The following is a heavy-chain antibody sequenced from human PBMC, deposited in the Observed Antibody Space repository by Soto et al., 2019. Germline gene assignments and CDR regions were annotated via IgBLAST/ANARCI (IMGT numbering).Heavy chain of an antibody. J-gene: IGHJ6*02. V-gene: IGHV3-48*03. Sequence: GGSLRLSCAASGFAFSSYEMNWVRRAPGKGLEWVSYISSSGSTIYYADSVKGRFTISRDNAKNSLYLQMNSLRAEDTAVYYCAREKYYYDSSGAYGMDVWGQGTTVTVSS. D-gene: IGHD3-22*01. CDR2: ISSSGSTI. CDR3: AREKYYYDSSGAYGMDV. CDR1: GFAFSSYE.